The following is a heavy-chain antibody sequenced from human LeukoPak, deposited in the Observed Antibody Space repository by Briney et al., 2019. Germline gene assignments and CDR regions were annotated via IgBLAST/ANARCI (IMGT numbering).Heavy chain of an antibody. CDR2: MYYSGST. V-gene: IGHV4-39*07. CDR1: GGSLSSSSYY. CDR3: ARRGETSDY. J-gene: IGHJ4*02. D-gene: IGHD3-16*01. Sequence: SETLSLTCTVSGGSLSSSSYYWGWIRQSPGKGLEWIGSMYYSGSTYYNPSFKSRVTISVDRSKNQFSLKLSSVTAADTAVYYCARRGETSDYWGQGTLVTVSS.